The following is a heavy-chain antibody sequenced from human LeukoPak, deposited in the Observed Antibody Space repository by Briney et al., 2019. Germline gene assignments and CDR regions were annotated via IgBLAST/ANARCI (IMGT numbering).Heavy chain of an antibody. CDR3: ARDGGVAALDY. Sequence: GGSLRLSCAASGFTFSSYWMSWVRQAPGKGLEWVANIKQDGSEKYYVDSVKGRFTVSRDNAKNSLYLQMNSLRAEDTAVYYCARDGGVAALDYWGQGTLVTVSS. V-gene: IGHV3-7*01. D-gene: IGHD6-6*01. CDR1: GFTFSSYW. J-gene: IGHJ4*02. CDR2: IKQDGSEK.